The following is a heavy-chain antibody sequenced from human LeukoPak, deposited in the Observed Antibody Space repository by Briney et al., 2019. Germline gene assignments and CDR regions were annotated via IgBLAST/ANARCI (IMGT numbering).Heavy chain of an antibody. J-gene: IGHJ4*02. V-gene: IGHV3-23*01. D-gene: IGHD6-25*01. CDR2: ISGSGGST. CDR3: AKDQRGPLFDY. CDR1: GFTFSSYA. Sequence: GGSLRLSCAASGFTFSSYAMSWVRQAPGKGLEWVSGISGSGGSTYYADSVKGRFTIFRDNSKNTLYLQMNSLRAEDTAVYYCAKDQRGPLFDYWGQGTLVTVSS.